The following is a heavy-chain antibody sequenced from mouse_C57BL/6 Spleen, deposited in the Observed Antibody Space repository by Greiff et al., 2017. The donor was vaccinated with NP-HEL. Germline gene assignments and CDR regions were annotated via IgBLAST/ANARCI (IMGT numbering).Heavy chain of an antibody. CDR1: GYTFTDYE. Sequence: VQLQQPGAELVRPGASVTLSCKASGYTFTDYEMHWVKQTPGHGLEWIGAINPRTGGTAYNQKFKGKAILTVAKSSSTAYMQLRSLTSEDSSVYYCTRRLGYDCSSYAYFDYWGQGTTLTVSA. CDR3: TRRLGYDCSSYAYFDY. CDR2: INPRTGGT. J-gene: IGHJ2*01. D-gene: IGHD1-1*01. V-gene: IGHV1-15*01.